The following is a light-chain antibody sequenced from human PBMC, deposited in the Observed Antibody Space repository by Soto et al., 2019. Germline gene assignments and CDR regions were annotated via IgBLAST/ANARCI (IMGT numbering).Light chain of an antibody. V-gene: IGKV1-5*01. CDR2: DAS. J-gene: IGKJ1*01. Sequence: IQLTQSPATLSAYVGARVALTGLASQSVNKWLAWYQQKPGKAPKLLIFDASNLESGVPSRFSGNGSGTEFTLTITGLQADDFATYFCQQHNSYSRTFGQGTKVDIK. CDR1: QSVNKW. CDR3: QQHNSYSRT.